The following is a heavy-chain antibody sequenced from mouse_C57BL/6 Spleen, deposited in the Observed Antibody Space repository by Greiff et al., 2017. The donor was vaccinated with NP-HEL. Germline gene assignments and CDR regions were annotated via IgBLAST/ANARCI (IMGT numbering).Heavy chain of an antibody. V-gene: IGHV12-3*01. D-gene: IGHD2-2*01. CDR2: ITHSGET. Sequence: QVQLQQSGPGLVKPSQSLFLTCSITGFPITSGYYWIWIRQSPGKPLEWMGYITHSGETFYNPSLQSPISITRETSKNQFFLQLNSVTTEDTAMYYCAGAYGSDEGYYAMDYWGQGTSVTVSS. CDR3: AGAYGSDEGYYAMDY. J-gene: IGHJ4*01. CDR1: GFPITSGYY.